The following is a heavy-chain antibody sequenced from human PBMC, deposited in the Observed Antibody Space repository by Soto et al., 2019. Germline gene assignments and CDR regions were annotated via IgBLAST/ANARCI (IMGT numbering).Heavy chain of an antibody. J-gene: IGHJ6*03. D-gene: IGHD3-16*01. Sequence: GGSKILSCAASGLNFSGYGMHWVRQAPGKGLVWVSRINSDGSSTSYADSVKGRFTISRDNAKNTLYLQMNSLRAEDTAVYYCAREGDYYYYMDVWGKGTTVTVSS. V-gene: IGHV3-74*01. CDR3: AREGDYYYYMDV. CDR1: GLNFSGYG. CDR2: INSDGSST.